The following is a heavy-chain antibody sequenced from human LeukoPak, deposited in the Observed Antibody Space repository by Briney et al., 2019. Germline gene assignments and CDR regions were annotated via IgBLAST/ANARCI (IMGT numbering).Heavy chain of an antibody. CDR1: GGSFSGYY. CDR3: ARVIYGDYGAIDI. J-gene: IGHJ3*02. D-gene: IGHD4-17*01. Sequence: PSETLSLTCAVYGGSFSGYYWSWIRQPPGKGLEWIGEINHSGSTNYNPSLKSRVTISVDTSKNQFSLKLNSVTPEDTAVYYCARVIYGDYGAIDIWGQGTMVTVSS. V-gene: IGHV4-34*01. CDR2: INHSGST.